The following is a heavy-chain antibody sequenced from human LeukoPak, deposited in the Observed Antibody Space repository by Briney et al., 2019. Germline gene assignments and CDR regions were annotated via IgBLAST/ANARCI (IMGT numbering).Heavy chain of an antibody. Sequence: SETQSLTCTVSGGSISSHYWSWIRQPPGKGLEWIGYIYYSGSTNYNPSLKSRVTISVDTSKNQFSLKLSSVTAADTAVYYCATYSGSYGSNYWGQGTLVTVSS. CDR1: GGSISSHY. J-gene: IGHJ4*02. CDR3: ATYSGSYGSNY. CDR2: IYYSGST. V-gene: IGHV4-59*11. D-gene: IGHD1-26*01.